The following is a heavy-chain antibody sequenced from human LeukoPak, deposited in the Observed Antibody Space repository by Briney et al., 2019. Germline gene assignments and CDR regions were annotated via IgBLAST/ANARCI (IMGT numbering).Heavy chain of an antibody. D-gene: IGHD5-24*01. CDR3: TTGGGWLTDY. J-gene: IGHJ4*02. CDR2: LHESGST. Sequence: SETLSLTCTVPGGSITGSFWGWFRQSPGKGLEWIGFLHESGSTIYNASLKGRASISPDTSRSQFSLRLTSVTAADTAVYFCTTGGGWLTDYWGRGTLVTVSS. CDR1: GGSITGSF. V-gene: IGHV4-59*01.